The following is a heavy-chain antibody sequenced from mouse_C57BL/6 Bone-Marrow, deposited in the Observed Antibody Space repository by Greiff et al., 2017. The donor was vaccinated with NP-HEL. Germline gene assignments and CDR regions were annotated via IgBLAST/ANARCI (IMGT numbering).Heavy chain of an antibody. CDR2: IHPNSGST. Sequence: QVQLQQPGAELVKPGASVKLSCKASGYTFTSYWMHWVKQRPGQGLEWIGMIHPNSGSTNYTEKFKSKATLTVDKSSSTAYMPLSSLTSEDSAVFYCARGGTIDYCNSTYAMDYWGQGTSVTVSS. J-gene: IGHJ4*01. CDR3: ARGGTIDYCNSTYAMDY. V-gene: IGHV1-64*01. D-gene: IGHD2-4*01. CDR1: GYTFTSYW.